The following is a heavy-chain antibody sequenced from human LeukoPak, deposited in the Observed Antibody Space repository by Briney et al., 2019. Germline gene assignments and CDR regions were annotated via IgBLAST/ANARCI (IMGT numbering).Heavy chain of an antibody. CDR3: AGAPLVVPAAIYRGYNWFDP. D-gene: IGHD2-2*02. V-gene: IGHV3-33*01. CDR1: GFTFSSYG. CDR2: IWYDGSNK. Sequence: GGSLRLSCAASGFTFSSYGMHWVRQAPGKGLEWVAVIWYDGSNKYYADSVKGRFTISRDNSKNTLYLQMNSLRAEDTAVYYCAGAPLVVPAAIYRGYNWFDPWGQGTLVTVSS. J-gene: IGHJ5*02.